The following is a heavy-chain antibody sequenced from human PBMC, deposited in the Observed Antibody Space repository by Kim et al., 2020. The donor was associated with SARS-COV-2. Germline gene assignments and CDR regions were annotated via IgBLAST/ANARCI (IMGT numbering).Heavy chain of an antibody. V-gene: IGHV3-11*06. CDR1: GFIFSDYY. J-gene: IGHJ3*02. D-gene: IGHD3-3*02. CDR2: ISRNSYYT. CDR3: ASDLLGISIAAFDM. Sequence: GGSLRLSCAASGFIFSDYYMTWIRQAPGKGLEWVSYISRNSYYTNYADSVKGRFTISRDDAKNSLYLQMNSLRAEDTAVYYCASDLLGISIAAFDMWGLGTMVTVSS.